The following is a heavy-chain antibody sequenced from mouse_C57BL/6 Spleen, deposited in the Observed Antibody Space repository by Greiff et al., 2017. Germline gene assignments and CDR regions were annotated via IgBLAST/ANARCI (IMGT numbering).Heavy chain of an antibody. J-gene: IGHJ4*01. CDR1: GYTFTSYW. Sequence: QVQLQQPGTELVKPGASVKLSCKASGYTFTSYWMHWVKQRPGQGLEWIGNINPSNGGTNYNEKFKSKATLTVDKSSSTAYMQLSSLTSEDSAVYYCATPGGYYDHYYAMDYWGQGTSVTVSS. CDR2: INPSNGGT. V-gene: IGHV1-53*01. D-gene: IGHD2-3*01. CDR3: ATPGGYYDHYYAMDY.